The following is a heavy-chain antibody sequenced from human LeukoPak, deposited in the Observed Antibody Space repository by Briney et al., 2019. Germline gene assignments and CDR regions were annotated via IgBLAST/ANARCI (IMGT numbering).Heavy chain of an antibody. V-gene: IGHV4-34*01. CDR1: GGSFSGYY. J-gene: IGHJ6*03. CDR3: ARSVKAYSSGWYYYYYMDV. CDR2: INHSGST. D-gene: IGHD6-19*01. Sequence: PSETLSLTCAVYGGSFSGYYWSWIRQPPGKGLEWIGEINHSGSTNYNPSLKSRVTISVDTSKNQFSLKLSSVTAADTAVYYCARSVKAYSSGWYYYYYMDVWGKGTTVTISS.